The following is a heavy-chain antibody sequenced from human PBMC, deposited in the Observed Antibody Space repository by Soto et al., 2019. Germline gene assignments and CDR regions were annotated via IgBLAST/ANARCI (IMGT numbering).Heavy chain of an antibody. CDR3: ARRTPLYASESSRFDP. CDR1: GVSISSFNFY. V-gene: IGHV4-39*01. Sequence: SETLSLTCSVSGVSISSFNFYWGWIRQPPGKGLEWLGTVDYSGSTTYNPSLESRVTIFVDRSKNQFSLSLKSVTAADTALYYCARRTPLYASESSRFDPWGQGVLVTVSS. CDR2: VDYSGST. J-gene: IGHJ5*02. D-gene: IGHD3-10*01.